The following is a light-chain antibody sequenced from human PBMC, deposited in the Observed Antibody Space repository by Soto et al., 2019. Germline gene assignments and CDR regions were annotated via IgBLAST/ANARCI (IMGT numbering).Light chain of an antibody. Sequence: DIQMTQSPSSLSASVGDRVTITCRASQSISSYLNWYQQKPGKAPKLLIYAASSLQSGVPSRFSGGGSGTFFSFSINSLQPEDIATYYCQQYENLPTFGQGTRLEIK. J-gene: IGKJ5*01. V-gene: IGKV1-33*01. CDR2: AAS. CDR3: QQYENLPT. CDR1: QSISSY.